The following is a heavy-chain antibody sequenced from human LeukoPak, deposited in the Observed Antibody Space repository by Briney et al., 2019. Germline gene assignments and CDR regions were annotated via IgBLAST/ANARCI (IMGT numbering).Heavy chain of an antibody. V-gene: IGHV3-64*01. J-gene: IGHJ4*02. CDR3: ARVRGTTVTKYYFDY. D-gene: IGHD4-17*01. CDR2: ISSNGGST. Sequence: GGSLRLSCAASGFTFSSYAMHWVRQAPGKGLEYVSAISSNGGSTYYANSVKGRFTISRDNSKNTLYLQMGSPRAEDMAVYYCARVRGTTVTKYYFDYWGQGTLVTVSS. CDR1: GFTFSSYA.